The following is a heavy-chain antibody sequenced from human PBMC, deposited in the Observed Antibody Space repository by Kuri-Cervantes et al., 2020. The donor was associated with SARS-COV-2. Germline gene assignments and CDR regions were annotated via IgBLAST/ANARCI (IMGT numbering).Heavy chain of an antibody. CDR2: VRGKANNYAT. CDR1: GFLFSASA. CDR3: ARDKGSQDAFDI. V-gene: IGHV3-73*01. Sequence: GESLKISCEVSGFLFSASAIHWVRQGSGKGLEWVGRVRGKANNYATAYAASVKGRFTISRDDSKNMAYLQMNSLRAEDTAVYYCARDKGSQDAFDIWGQGTMVTVSS. J-gene: IGHJ3*02.